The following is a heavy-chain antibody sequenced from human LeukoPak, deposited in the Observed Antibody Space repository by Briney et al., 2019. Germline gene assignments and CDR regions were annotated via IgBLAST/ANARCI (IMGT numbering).Heavy chain of an antibody. CDR1: GFTFSSYA. V-gene: IGHV3-23*01. J-gene: IGHJ4*02. CDR3: AKAMLITMVRGVLGEDY. D-gene: IGHD3-10*01. Sequence: GGSLRLSCAASGFTFSSYAMSWVRQAPGKGLEWVSAISGSGGSTYYADSVKGRFTISRDNSKNTLYLQMNSLRAEDTAVYYCAKAMLITMVRGVLGEDYWGQGTLVTVSS. CDR2: ISGSGGST.